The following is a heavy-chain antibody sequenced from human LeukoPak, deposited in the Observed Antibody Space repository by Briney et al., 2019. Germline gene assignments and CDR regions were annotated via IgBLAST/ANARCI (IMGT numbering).Heavy chain of an antibody. D-gene: IGHD5-18*01. J-gene: IGHJ4*02. CDR3: ARLGIQLWLSFDY. V-gene: IGHV4-39*07. CDR1: GGSISSSSYY. Sequence: SETLSLTCTVSGGSISSSSYYWGWIRQPPGKGLEWIGSIYYSGSTYYNPSLKSRVTISVDTSKNQFSLKLSSVTAADTAVYYCARLGIQLWLSFDYWGQGTLVTVPS. CDR2: IYYSGST.